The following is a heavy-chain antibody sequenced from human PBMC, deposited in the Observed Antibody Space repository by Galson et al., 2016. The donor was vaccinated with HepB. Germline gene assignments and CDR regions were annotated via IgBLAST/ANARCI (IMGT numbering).Heavy chain of an antibody. CDR3: ARANYGGFGVLTGYYTGMDV. J-gene: IGHJ6*04. CDR1: GFTFTSHS. D-gene: IGHD3-3*01. CDR2: ISYDGFSK. Sequence: SLRLSCAASGFTFTSHSMHWVRQAPGKGLDWVGLISYDGFSKYYGDSVKGRFTISRDNPQNTLYLEMNNLRAEDTAVYYCARANYGGFGVLTGYYTGMDVWGKGTTVTVS. V-gene: IGHV3-30*03.